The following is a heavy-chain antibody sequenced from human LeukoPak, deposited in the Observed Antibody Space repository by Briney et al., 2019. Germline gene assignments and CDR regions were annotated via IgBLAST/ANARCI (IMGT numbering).Heavy chain of an antibody. CDR1: GFTFSSNY. CDR2: IYSGGST. D-gene: IGHD3-3*01. J-gene: IGHJ4*02. CDR3: ARPLTIFGVVTPFDY. V-gene: IGHV3-53*01. Sequence: GGSLRLSCAASGFTFSSNYMSWVRQAPGKGLEWVSVIYSGGSTYYADSVKGRFTISRDNSKNTLYLQMSSLRAEDTAVYYCARPLTIFGVVTPFDYWGQGTLVTVSS.